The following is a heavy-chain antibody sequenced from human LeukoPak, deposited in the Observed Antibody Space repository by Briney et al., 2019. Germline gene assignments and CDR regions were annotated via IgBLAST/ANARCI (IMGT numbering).Heavy chain of an antibody. CDR2: INPSGGST. Sequence: ASVRVSCKASGYTFTSYYMHWVRQAPGQGLEWMGIINPSGGSTSYAQKFQGRVTITRDTTTSTVYMELSSLRSEDTAVYYCARLSTAAGSRDFDYWGQGTLVTVSS. CDR1: GYTFTSYY. V-gene: IGHV1-46*01. J-gene: IGHJ4*02. D-gene: IGHD6-13*01. CDR3: ARLSTAAGSRDFDY.